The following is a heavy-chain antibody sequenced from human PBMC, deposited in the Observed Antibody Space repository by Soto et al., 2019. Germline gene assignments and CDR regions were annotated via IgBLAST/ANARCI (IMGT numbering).Heavy chain of an antibody. CDR1: GYNFAGFW. J-gene: IGHJ4*02. CDR3: ARGGVSTRTFDY. Sequence: GESLKISCKGSGYNFAGFWIAWVRQMPGKGLELMGIIYPSDSDTRYRPSFQGQVTISADKSISSAYLQWSSLRASDTAMYYCARGGVSTRTFDYWGQGTPVTVS. CDR2: IYPSDSDT. V-gene: IGHV5-51*01. D-gene: IGHD3-3*01.